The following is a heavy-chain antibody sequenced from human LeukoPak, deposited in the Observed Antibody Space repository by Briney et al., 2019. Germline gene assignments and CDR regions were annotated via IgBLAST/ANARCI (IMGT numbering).Heavy chain of an antibody. D-gene: IGHD3-22*01. Sequence: GGSLRLSCAASGLTFSSYSMNWVRQDPGKGLEWVSSISSSSSYIYYADSVKGRFTISRDNAKNSLYLQMNSLRAEDTAVYYCARGSRYYDSSGYYLGWSDYWGQGTLVTVSS. CDR3: ARGSRYYDSSGYYLGWSDY. CDR1: GLTFSSYS. J-gene: IGHJ4*02. V-gene: IGHV3-21*01. CDR2: ISSSSSYI.